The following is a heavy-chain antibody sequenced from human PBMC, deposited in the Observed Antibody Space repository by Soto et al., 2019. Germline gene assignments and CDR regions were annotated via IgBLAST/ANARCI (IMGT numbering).Heavy chain of an antibody. D-gene: IGHD4-4*01. J-gene: IGHJ4*02. Sequence: PGGSLRLSCAASGFIVSTSYMSWVRQAPGKGLEWVSIIYNDGSAYYADSVKGRFTVSRDDSKNTLYLEILCLRAEDTAVYYCARDSYTRYWGQGTLVTVSS. CDR1: GFIVSTSY. V-gene: IGHV3-66*01. CDR3: ARDSYTRY. CDR2: IYNDGSA.